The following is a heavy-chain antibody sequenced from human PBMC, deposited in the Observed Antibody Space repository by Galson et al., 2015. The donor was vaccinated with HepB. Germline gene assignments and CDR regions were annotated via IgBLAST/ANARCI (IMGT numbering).Heavy chain of an antibody. V-gene: IGHV3-33*01. CDR1: GFTFSSYG. CDR3: AGRLSILYYADAFDI. Sequence: SLRLSCAASGFTFSSYGMHWVRQAPGKGLEWVAVIWYDGSNKYYADSVKGRFTISRDNSKNTLYLQMNSLRAEDTAVYYCAGRLSILYYADAFDIWGQGTMVTVSS. D-gene: IGHD2-8*01. J-gene: IGHJ3*02. CDR2: IWYDGSNK.